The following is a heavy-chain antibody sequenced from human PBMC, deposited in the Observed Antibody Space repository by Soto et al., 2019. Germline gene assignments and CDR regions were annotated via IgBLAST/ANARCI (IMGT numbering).Heavy chain of an antibody. CDR3: ASWREGYYYFNY. J-gene: IGHJ4*02. CDR1: GFPLSNYA. CDR2: DNTRDNRT. Sequence: PGGSLRLSCAVSGFPLSNYAMTWVRHSPRRGLEWVASDNTRDNRTFYADSVEGRFTISRDNRKNMLYLQLTSLTVDDTGVYYCASWREGYYYFNYWGQGALVTVSS. V-gene: IGHV3-23*05. D-gene: IGHD2-15*01.